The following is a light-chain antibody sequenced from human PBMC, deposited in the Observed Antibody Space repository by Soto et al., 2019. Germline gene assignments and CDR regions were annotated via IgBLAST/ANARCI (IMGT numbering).Light chain of an antibody. CDR1: QSVASNN. Sequence: EIVLTQSPGTLSLSPGERATLSCRASQSVASNNLAWYQQIPGQSPRILIYGASSRATGIPDRFSGSGSGTDFTLTISRLEPEDFAVYYCQQYGSSPRTFGQGTRVGIK. J-gene: IGKJ1*01. V-gene: IGKV3-20*01. CDR2: GAS. CDR3: QQYGSSPRT.